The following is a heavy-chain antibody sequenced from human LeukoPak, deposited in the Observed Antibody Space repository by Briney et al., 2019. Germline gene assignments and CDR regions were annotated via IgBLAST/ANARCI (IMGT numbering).Heavy chain of an antibody. CDR2: IIPIFGIA. CDR3: ARVSTMVRGAPYYGMDV. V-gene: IGHV1-69*04. CDR1: GGTFSSYA. Sequence: GASVKVSCKASGGTFSSYAISWVRQAPGQGLEWMGRIIPIFGIASYAQKFQGRVTITADKSTSTAYMELSSLRSEDTAVYYCARVSTMVRGAPYYGMDVWGQGTTVTVSS. D-gene: IGHD3-10*01. J-gene: IGHJ6*02.